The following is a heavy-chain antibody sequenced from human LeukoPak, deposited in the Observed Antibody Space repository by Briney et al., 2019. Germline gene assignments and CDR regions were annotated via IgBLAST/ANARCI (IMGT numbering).Heavy chain of an antibody. J-gene: IGHJ4*02. V-gene: IGHV3-9*01. CDR3: AKDFARGYYYDSSGYLPSE. CDR2: ISWNSGSI. D-gene: IGHD3-22*01. Sequence: GRSLRLSCAASGFTFDDYAMHWVRQAPGKGLEWVSGISWNSGSIGYADSVKGRFTISRDDAKNSLYLQMNSLRAEDTALYYCAKDFARGYYYDSSGYLPSEWGQGTLVTVSS. CDR1: GFTFDDYA.